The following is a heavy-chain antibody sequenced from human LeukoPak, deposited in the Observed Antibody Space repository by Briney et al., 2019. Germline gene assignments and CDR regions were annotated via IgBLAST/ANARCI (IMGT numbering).Heavy chain of an antibody. CDR1: GFTFDDYA. CDR3: AKDISRNFVVVPAADY. CDR2: ISGDGGST. D-gene: IGHD2-2*01. V-gene: IGHV3-43*02. J-gene: IGHJ4*02. Sequence: PGGSLRLSCAASGFTFDDYAMHWVRQPPGKSLEWVSIISGDGGSTYYADSVKGRFTVSRDNSKNSLYLQMNTLRTEDTALYYCAKDISRNFVVVPAADYWGQGTLVTVSS.